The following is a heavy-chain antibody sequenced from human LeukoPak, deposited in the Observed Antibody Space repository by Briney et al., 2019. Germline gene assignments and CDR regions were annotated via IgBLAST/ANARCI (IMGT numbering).Heavy chain of an antibody. CDR3: ASGEYCSSTSCSPRIDAFDI. CDR1: GYTFTSYY. V-gene: IGHV1-46*01. D-gene: IGHD2-2*01. Sequence: VASVKLSCKASGYTFTSYYMHWVRQAPGQGLEWMGIINPSGGSTSYAQKFQGRVTMTRDTSTSTVYMELSSLRSEDTAVYYCASGEYCSSTSCSPRIDAFDIWGQGTMVTVSS. CDR2: INPSGGST. J-gene: IGHJ3*02.